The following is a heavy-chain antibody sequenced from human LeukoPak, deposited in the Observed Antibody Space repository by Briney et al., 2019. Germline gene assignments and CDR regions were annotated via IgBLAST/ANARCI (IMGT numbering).Heavy chain of an antibody. D-gene: IGHD3-22*01. CDR2: IWYDGSKK. Sequence: GGSLRLSCAASGFTFSSYGMHWVRQAPGKGLEWVTLIWYDGSKKFYADSVKGRITISRDNSKKMLYLEMNSLRAEDTAVYYCARGGPEVVNFFDYWGQGTPVIVSP. V-gene: IGHV3-33*01. CDR1: GFTFSSYG. J-gene: IGHJ4*02. CDR3: ARGGPEVVNFFDY.